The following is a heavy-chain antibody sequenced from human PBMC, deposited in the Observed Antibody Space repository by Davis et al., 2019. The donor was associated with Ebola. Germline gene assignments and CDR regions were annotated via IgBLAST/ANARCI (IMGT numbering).Heavy chain of an antibody. CDR2: IRSKANSYAT. Sequence: PGGSLRLSCEASGFTFSGSAMHWVRQASGKGLECFGRIRSKANSYATAYAASVKGRFTISRDDSKNTAYLQMNSLKTEDTAVYYCTHSSADSDYWGQGTLVTVSS. CDR1: GFTFSGSA. CDR3: THSSADSDY. V-gene: IGHV3-73*01. D-gene: IGHD6-25*01. J-gene: IGHJ4*02.